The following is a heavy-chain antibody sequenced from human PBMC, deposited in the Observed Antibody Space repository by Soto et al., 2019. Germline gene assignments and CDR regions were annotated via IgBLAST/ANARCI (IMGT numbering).Heavy chain of an antibody. CDR3: ARESVKRFLAAGMDV. CDR1: GFTFRDYY. Sequence: KSGGSLRLSCGASGFTFRDYYISWIRQAPGKGLEWVSYISSSSSYTNYADSVKGRFTISRDNAKNSLYLQMNSLRAEDTAVYYCARESVKRFLAAGMDVWGQGTTVTVSS. CDR2: ISSSSSYT. D-gene: IGHD3-3*01. J-gene: IGHJ6*02. V-gene: IGHV3-11*06.